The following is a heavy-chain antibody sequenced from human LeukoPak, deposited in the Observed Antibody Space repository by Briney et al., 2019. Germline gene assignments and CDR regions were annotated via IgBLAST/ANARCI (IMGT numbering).Heavy chain of an antibody. CDR1: GGSISSGGYY. J-gene: IGHJ4*02. Sequence: TLSLTCSVSGGSISSGGYYWSWIRQHPGKGLEWIGYIYYSGSTYYNPSLKSRVTISVGTSKNQFSLKLSSVTAADTAVYYCARGYSYGPPLGYWGQGTLVTVSS. CDR2: IYYSGST. CDR3: ARGYSYGPPLGY. V-gene: IGHV4-31*03. D-gene: IGHD5-18*01.